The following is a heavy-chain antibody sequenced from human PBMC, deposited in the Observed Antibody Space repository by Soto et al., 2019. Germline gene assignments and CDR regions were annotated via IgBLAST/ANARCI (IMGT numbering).Heavy chain of an antibody. CDR3: VLRGGGDSGYDSVQPFDY. CDR1: GDSISSSGYY. D-gene: IGHD5-12*01. J-gene: IGHJ4*02. CDR2: ISYSGST. V-gene: IGHV4-39*01. Sequence: QLQLQESGPGLVKPSETLSLTCTVSGDSISSSGYYWGWIRQPPGKGLEWIGSISYSGSTYYNPSLKSRVTISVDTSKNQFSLKLSSVTAADTAVYYCVLRGGGDSGYDSVQPFDYWGQGTLVTVSS.